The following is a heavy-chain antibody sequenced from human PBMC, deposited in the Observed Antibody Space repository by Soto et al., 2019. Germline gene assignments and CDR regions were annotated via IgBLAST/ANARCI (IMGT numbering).Heavy chain of an antibody. Sequence: PSETLSLTCAVYGESFSGYYWGWILQPPGKGLEWHGSIYYSGSTYYNPSLKSRVTISVHTSKNQVSLKLSSVTAADTAVYYCARRLRYFAWLPSYYYYGMDVWGQGTTVNVSS. CDR3: ARRLRYFAWLPSYYYYGMDV. CDR1: GESFSGYY. V-gene: IGHV4-39*01. CDR2: IYYSGST. J-gene: IGHJ6*02. D-gene: IGHD3-9*01.